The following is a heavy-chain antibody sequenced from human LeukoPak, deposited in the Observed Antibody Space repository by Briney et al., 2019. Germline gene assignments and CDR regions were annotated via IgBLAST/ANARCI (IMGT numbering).Heavy chain of an antibody. Sequence: AGGSPRLSCAASGFTFSTHGIHWVRQAPGKGLEWVSVISYDGHSKYYADSVKGRFTISRDNAKNTVSLQMNSLTPEDTAVYYCAKEFCQGSCSQDYFDYWGQGTLVTVSS. CDR3: AKEFCQGSCSQDYFDY. V-gene: IGHV3-30*18. CDR2: ISYDGHSK. J-gene: IGHJ4*02. CDR1: GFTFSTHG. D-gene: IGHD2-15*01.